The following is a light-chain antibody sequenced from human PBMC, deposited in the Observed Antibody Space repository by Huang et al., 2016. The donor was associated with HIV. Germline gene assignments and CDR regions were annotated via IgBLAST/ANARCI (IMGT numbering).Light chain of an antibody. Sequence: EIVMTQSPATLSVSPGERVTLSCRASQSVYSNLAWYQQKPGQAPRLLVYGASTRATDIPARFSGSGSGTEFSLTISSLQSEDFAVYYCQQYNDWPPWTFGQGTKVEIK. CDR3: QQYNDWPPWT. J-gene: IGKJ1*01. V-gene: IGKV3-15*01. CDR1: QSVYSN. CDR2: GAS.